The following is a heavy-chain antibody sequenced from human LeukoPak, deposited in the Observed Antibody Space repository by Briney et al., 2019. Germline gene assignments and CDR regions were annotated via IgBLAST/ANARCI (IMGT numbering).Heavy chain of an antibody. CDR2: ISSSSSYT. J-gene: IGHJ3*02. V-gene: IGHV3-11*06. D-gene: IGHD4-23*01. Sequence: GGSLRLSCAASGFTFSDYYMSWIRQAPGKGLEWVSYISSSSSYTNYADSVKGRFTISRDNAKNSLYLQMNSLRAEDTAVYYCARELIGGAEETTTVVTRAFDIWGQGTMVTVSS. CDR3: ARELIGGAEETTTVVTRAFDI. CDR1: GFTFSDYY.